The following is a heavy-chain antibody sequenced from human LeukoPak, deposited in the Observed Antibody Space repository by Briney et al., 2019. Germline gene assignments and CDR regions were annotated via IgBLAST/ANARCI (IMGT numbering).Heavy chain of an antibody. CDR3: VRVWPPNAVDRGMTYSDFTALDV. J-gene: IGHJ3*01. CDR1: NYTFASYG. Sequence: ASVKVSCKASNYTFASYGLSWVRQAPGQGPQWVGWISPYDGNTNYAQRFQARVTMSIDKSTRTVYMELRRLRLDDTAVYYCVRVWPPNAVDRGMTYSDFTALDVWGQGTTVIVSS. V-gene: IGHV1-18*01. CDR2: ISPYDGNT. D-gene: IGHD1-20*01.